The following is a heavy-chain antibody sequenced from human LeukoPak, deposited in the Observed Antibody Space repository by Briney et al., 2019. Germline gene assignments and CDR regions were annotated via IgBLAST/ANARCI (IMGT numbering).Heavy chain of an antibody. V-gene: IGHV4-59*01. D-gene: IGHD2-2*01. J-gene: IGHJ3*02. CDR2: TYYSGGT. Sequence: SETLSLTCTVSGGSISSYHWSWVRQPPGKGLEWIGYTYYSGGTNYNPSLKSRVTISVDTSKNQFSLKLTSVTAADTAVYYCERATGSTSRWGNAFDIWGQGTMVTVSS. CDR1: GGSISSYH. CDR3: ERATGSTSRWGNAFDI.